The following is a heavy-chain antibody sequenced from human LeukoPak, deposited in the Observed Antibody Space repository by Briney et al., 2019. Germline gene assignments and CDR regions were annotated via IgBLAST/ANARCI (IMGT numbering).Heavy chain of an antibody. CDR3: ARDFEYSSSSPDY. D-gene: IGHD6-6*01. CDR1: GFTFSSYA. J-gene: IGHJ4*02. CDR2: INTDGSST. V-gene: IGHV3-74*01. Sequence: PGGSLRLSCAASGFTFSSYAMSWVRQAPGKGLVWVSRINTDGSSTSYADSVKGRFTISRDNAKNTLYLQMNSLRAEDTAVYYCARDFEYSSSSPDYWGQGTLVTVSS.